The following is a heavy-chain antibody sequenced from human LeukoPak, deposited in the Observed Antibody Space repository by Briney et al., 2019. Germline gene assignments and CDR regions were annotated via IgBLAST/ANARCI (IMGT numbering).Heavy chain of an antibody. Sequence: SETLSLTCTVSGGSLSSYYWSWIRQPPGKGLEWIGYIYYSGSTNYNPSLKSRVTISVDTSKNQFSLKLSSVTAADTAVYYCARSRDYGGNRNYFDYWGQGTLVTVSS. J-gene: IGHJ4*02. CDR2: IYYSGST. D-gene: IGHD4-23*01. CDR3: ARSRDYGGNRNYFDY. CDR1: GGSLSSYY. V-gene: IGHV4-59*01.